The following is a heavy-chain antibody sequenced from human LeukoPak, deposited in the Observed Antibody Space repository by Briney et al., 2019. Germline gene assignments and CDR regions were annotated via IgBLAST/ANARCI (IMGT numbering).Heavy chain of an antibody. CDR1: GYSFSNYW. J-gene: IGHJ5*02. CDR2: IYPGDSDT. CDR3: ARHNLPYCDFWSGYYTGSIWFDP. D-gene: IGHD3-3*01. Sequence: GESLKISCKGSGYSFSNYWIAWVRQMPGKGLESMGSIYPGDSDTRYSPSFQGQVTTSADKSISTAYLQWSSLKASDTAMYYCARHNLPYCDFWSGYYTGSIWFDPWGQGTLVTVSS. V-gene: IGHV5-51*01.